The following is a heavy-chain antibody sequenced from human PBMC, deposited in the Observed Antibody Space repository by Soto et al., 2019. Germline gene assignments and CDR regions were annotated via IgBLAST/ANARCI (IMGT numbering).Heavy chain of an antibody. CDR2: ISYDGSNK. CDR1: GFTFSSYA. J-gene: IGHJ5*02. Sequence: PGGSLRLSCAASGFTFSSYAMHWVRQAPDKGLEWVAVISYDGSNKYYADSVKGRFTISRDNSKNTLYLQMNSLRAEDTAVYYCARDQIVVVPAATLGWFDPWGQGTLVTVSS. CDR3: ARDQIVVVPAATLGWFDP. V-gene: IGHV3-30-3*01. D-gene: IGHD2-2*01.